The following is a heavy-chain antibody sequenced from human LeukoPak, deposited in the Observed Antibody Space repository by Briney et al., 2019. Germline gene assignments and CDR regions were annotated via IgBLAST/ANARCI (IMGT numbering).Heavy chain of an antibody. CDR1: GFTFSSYS. D-gene: IGHD3-10*01. V-gene: IGHV3-21*01. CDR3: ARDLRFGELSEYYLDY. J-gene: IGHJ4*02. CDR2: ISSSSSYI. Sequence: GGSLRLSCAASGFTFSSYSMNWVRQAPGKGLEWVSSISSSSSYIYYADSVKGRFTISRDNAKNSLYLQMNSLRAEDTAVYYCARDLRFGELSEYYLDYWGQGTLVTVSS.